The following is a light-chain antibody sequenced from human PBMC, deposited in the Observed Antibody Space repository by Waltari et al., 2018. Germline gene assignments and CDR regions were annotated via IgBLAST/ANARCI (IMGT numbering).Light chain of an antibody. CDR1: QNVLYSSNNRNY. CDR2: WAS. J-gene: IGKJ1*01. V-gene: IGKV4-1*01. CDR3: QQYYSSPWA. Sequence: DIVMTQSPDSLAVSLGERATINCKSSQNVLYSSNNRNYLAWYQQRPGQPPKLLIYWASTRESGVPDRFSGSGSGTDFTLTISSLHAEDVAVYYCQQYYSSPWAFGQGTKVEI.